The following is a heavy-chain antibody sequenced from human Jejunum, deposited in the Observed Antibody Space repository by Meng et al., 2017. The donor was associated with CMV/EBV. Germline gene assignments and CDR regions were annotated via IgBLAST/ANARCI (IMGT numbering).Heavy chain of an antibody. V-gene: IGHV3-30*14. J-gene: IGHJ4*02. CDR3: ARDKSSSSATVYYFDY. CDR1: TFSSFA. Sequence: TFSSFAMHWVRQTPGKGLEWVASISYHGETKYYIDSVKGRFTISRDNFKDTLYLRMNSLRPEDTAVYYCARDKSSSSATVYYFDYWGQGAPVTVSS. D-gene: IGHD2/OR15-2a*01. CDR2: ISYHGETK.